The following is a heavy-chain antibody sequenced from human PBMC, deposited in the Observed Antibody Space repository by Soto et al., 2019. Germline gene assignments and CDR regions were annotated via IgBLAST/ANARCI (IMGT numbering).Heavy chain of an antibody. V-gene: IGHV3-30*03. D-gene: IGHD3-3*01. CDR1: GFTFSDYG. CDR2: ISYDGSDK. Sequence: PGGSLRLSCAASGFTFSDYGMHWVRQAPGTGLEWVAVISYDGSDKYYADSVKGRFTISRDNSKNRLYLQMNGLRAEDTAVYYCATMERLFDYWGQGT. J-gene: IGHJ4*02. CDR3: ATMERLFDY.